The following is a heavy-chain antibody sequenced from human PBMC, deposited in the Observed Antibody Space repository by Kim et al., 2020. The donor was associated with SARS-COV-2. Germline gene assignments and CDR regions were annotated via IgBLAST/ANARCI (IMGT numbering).Heavy chain of an antibody. CDR2: T. Sequence: THSNPAPKSRVTIPVDTSKNQFSLKLSSVTAADTAVYYCARGMGLRDFDYWGQGTLVTVSS. CDR3: ARGMGLRDFDY. D-gene: IGHD4-17*01. J-gene: IGHJ4*02. V-gene: IGHV4-34*01.